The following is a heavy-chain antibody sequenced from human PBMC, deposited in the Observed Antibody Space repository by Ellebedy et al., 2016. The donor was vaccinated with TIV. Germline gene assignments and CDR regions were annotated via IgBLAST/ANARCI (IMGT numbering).Heavy chain of an antibody. Sequence: PGGSLRLSCAASGLTFSNNAMSCVRPVPGKGLEWVSAISDSGSTTYYADSVKGRFTISRDNSKNTLYPRMDSLRVEDTAIYYCADDPWGVGPAFDIWGQGTMVTVSS. CDR2: ISDSGSTT. D-gene: IGHD1-26*01. V-gene: IGHV3-23*01. CDR3: ADDPWGVGPAFDI. CDR1: GLTFSNNA. J-gene: IGHJ3*02.